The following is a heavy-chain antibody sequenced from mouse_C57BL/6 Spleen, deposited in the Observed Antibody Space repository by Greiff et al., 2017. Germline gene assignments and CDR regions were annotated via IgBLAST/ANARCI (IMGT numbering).Heavy chain of an antibody. CDR2: IYPRSGNT. V-gene: IGHV1-81*01. J-gene: IGHJ1*03. D-gene: IGHD2-3*01. CDR1: GYTFTSYG. Sequence: VQLQQSGAELARPGASVKLSCKASGYTFTSYGISWVKQRTGQGLEWIGEIYPRSGNTYYNEKFKGKATLTADKSSSTAYMELRSLTSEDSAVYFCARSDGYYRYFDVWGTGTTVTVSS. CDR3: ARSDGYYRYFDV.